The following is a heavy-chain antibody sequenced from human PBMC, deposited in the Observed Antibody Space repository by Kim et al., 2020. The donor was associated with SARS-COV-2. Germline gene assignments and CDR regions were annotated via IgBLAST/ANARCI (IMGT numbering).Heavy chain of an antibody. CDR3: ARAAEPADSSGYYYSYYFYAMDV. J-gene: IGHJ6*02. CDR1: GFTFSNYD. D-gene: IGHD3-22*01. Sequence: GGSLRLSCAASGFTFSNYDTHWVRQVIGKGLEWVSGIGTAGDPYYPGSMKGRFTISRENAKNSLYLQMNSLSAGDTAVYFCARAAEPADSSGYYYSYYFYAMDVWGQGTTVTVSS. CDR2: IGTAGDP. V-gene: IGHV3-13*05.